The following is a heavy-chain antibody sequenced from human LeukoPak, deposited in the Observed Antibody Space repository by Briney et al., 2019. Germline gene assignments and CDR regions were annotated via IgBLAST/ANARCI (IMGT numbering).Heavy chain of an antibody. CDR1: GFPFSNYW. Sequence: GGSLRLSCAASGFPFSNYWMTWVRQAPGKGLEWVANINQDGSEKNYVDSVKGRFTISKDNAKNSLYLQMNSLRAEDTAVYYCARDNPTNYDVLSGYYDAFDIWGQGTMVTVSS. CDR2: INQDGSEK. J-gene: IGHJ3*02. CDR3: ARDNPTNYDVLSGYYDAFDI. V-gene: IGHV3-7*01. D-gene: IGHD3-3*01.